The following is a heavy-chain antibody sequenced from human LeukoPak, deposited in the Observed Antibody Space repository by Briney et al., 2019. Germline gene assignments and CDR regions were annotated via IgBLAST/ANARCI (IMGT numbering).Heavy chain of an antibody. J-gene: IGHJ4*02. V-gene: IGHV3-23*01. D-gene: IGHD3-22*01. CDR1: GFTFSSYA. CDR2: ISGSGGST. Sequence: GGSLRLSCAASGFTFSSYAMSWARQAPGKGLEWVSAISGSGGSTYYADSVKGRFTISRDNSKNTLYLQMNSLRAEDTAVYYCARAYSGYYLFDYWGQGTLVTVSS. CDR3: ARAYSGYYLFDY.